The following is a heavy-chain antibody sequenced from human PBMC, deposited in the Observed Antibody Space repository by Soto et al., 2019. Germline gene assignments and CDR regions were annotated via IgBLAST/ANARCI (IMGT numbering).Heavy chain of an antibody. V-gene: IGHV1-18*01. Sequence: ASVKVSCKASGYTFTSYAIHWVRQAPGQGLEWMGWISAYNGNTNYAQKLQGRVTMTTDTSTSTAYMELRSLGSDDTAVYYCASGWFGEFVYYFDYWGQGTLVTVSS. CDR1: GYTFTSYA. CDR3: ASGWFGEFVYYFDY. J-gene: IGHJ4*02. D-gene: IGHD3-10*01. CDR2: ISAYNGNT.